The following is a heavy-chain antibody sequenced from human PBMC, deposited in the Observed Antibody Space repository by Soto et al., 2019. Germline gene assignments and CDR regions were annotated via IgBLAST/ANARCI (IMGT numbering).Heavy chain of an antibody. CDR3: ARKATVTTCFDY. J-gene: IGHJ4*02. CDR1: GGSISSGGYY. D-gene: IGHD4-17*01. V-gene: IGHV4-31*03. CDR2: IFYSGST. Sequence: QVQLQESGPGLVKPSQTLSLTCTVSGGSISSGGYYWSWIRQHPGKGLEWIGYIFYSGSTYYNPALKRRVTISVDTSKNQFSLKLSSVTDADTAVYYCARKATVTTCFDYWGQGTLVTVSS.